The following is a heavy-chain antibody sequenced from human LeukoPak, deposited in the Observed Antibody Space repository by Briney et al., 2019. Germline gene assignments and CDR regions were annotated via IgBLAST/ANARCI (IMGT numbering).Heavy chain of an antibody. CDR2: IHYSGGT. CDR3: GGHFWGTDAATSPLFDY. V-gene: IGHV4-59*08. J-gene: IGHJ4*02. Sequence: SETLSLSCTVSGGSINNRYWSWVRQPPGKGLEWIGHIHYSGGTDYNSYLKSRLTISVDTSRKQFSLMLTSITAADTAVFYFGGHFWGTDAATSPLFDYWGQGALVTVSS. CDR1: GGSINNRY. D-gene: IGHD3-16*01.